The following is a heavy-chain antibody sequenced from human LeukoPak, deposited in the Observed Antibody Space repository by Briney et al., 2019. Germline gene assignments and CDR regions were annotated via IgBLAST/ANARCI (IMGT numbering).Heavy chain of an antibody. CDR2: ISYDGSDK. CDR1: GFTFSSYA. CDR3: ASESRGSGLAAAGGTDY. J-gene: IGHJ4*02. D-gene: IGHD6-13*01. V-gene: IGHV3-30-3*01. Sequence: GGSLRLSCAASGFTFSSYAMHWVRQAPGKGLEWVAVISYDGSDKYYADSVKGRFTISRDNSKNTLYLQMNSLRAEDTAVYYCASESRGSGLAAAGGTDYWGQGTLVTVSS.